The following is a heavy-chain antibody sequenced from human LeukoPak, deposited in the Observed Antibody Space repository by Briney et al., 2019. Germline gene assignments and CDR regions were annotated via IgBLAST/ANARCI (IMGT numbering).Heavy chain of an antibody. CDR2: IIPIFGTA. Sequence: ASVKVSCKASGGTFSSYAISWVRQAPGQGLEWMGGIIPIFGTANYAQKFQGRVTITADESTSTAYMELSSLRSEDTAVYYCARGESGAPNWYFDLWAVAPWSLSPQ. D-gene: IGHD2/OR15-2a*01. J-gene: IGHJ2*01. CDR3: ARGESGAPNWYFDL. CDR1: GGTFSSYA. V-gene: IGHV1-69*13.